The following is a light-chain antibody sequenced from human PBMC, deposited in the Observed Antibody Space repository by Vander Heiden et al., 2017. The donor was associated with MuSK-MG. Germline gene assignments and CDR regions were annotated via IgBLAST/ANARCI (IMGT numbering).Light chain of an antibody. V-gene: IGKV1-5*01. CDR1: QSISSW. Sequence: IQMTQSHSTLSASVGDRVTITCRASQSISSWLAWYQQKPGKAPKLLIYDASTLESGVPSRFSGSEFGTEFTLTIRNLQPDDFATYYCQQDNSYYTFGQGTKLEIK. CDR3: QQDNSYYT. J-gene: IGKJ2*01. CDR2: DAS.